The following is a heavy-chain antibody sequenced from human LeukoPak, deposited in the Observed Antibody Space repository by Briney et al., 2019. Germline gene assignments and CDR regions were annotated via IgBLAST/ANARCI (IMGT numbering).Heavy chain of an antibody. CDR2: IWYDGSNK. D-gene: IGHD6-19*01. V-gene: IGHV3-33*01. J-gene: IGHJ6*02. CDR1: GFTFSSYG. Sequence: PGGSLRLSCAASGFTFSSYGMHWVRQAPGKGLEWVAVIWYDGSNKYYADSVKGRFTISRDNSKNTLYLQMNSLRAEDTAVYYCARDGAVVPSYYYGMDVWGQGTTVTVSS. CDR3: ARDGAVVPSYYYGMDV.